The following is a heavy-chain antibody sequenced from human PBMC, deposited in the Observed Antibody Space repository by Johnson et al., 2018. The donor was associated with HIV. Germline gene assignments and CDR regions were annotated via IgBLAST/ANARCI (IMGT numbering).Heavy chain of an antibody. V-gene: IGHV3-11*06. Sequence: VQLVESGGGLVKPGGSLRLSCAASGFTFSDYYMSWIRQAPGKGLEWVSYISSSGSTGYADSVKGRFTISRDNAKNSLYLQMNSLRAEDTAVYYCAKARGELLGFDAFDIWGQGTMVTVSS. CDR2: ISSSGST. D-gene: IGHD1-26*01. CDR3: AKARGELLGFDAFDI. CDR1: GFTFSDYY. J-gene: IGHJ3*02.